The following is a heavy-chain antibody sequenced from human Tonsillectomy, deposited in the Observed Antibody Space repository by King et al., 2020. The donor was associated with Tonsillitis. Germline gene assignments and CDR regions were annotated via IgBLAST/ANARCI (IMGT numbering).Heavy chain of an antibody. D-gene: IGHD3-16*01. CDR1: GGSISPYY. CDR2: IYYSGST. J-gene: IGHJ5*02. CDR3: ARVYTYGNSQKWCDP. V-gene: IGHV4-59*01. Sequence: VQLQESGPGLVKPSETLPLTCTVSGGSISPYYWSWIRQPPGKGVEWIGDIYYSGSTSYNPSLSSRVTISIDTSKSQFSLNMKSVSAADTAVYYCARVYTYGNSQKWCDPWGQGTLVTVSS.